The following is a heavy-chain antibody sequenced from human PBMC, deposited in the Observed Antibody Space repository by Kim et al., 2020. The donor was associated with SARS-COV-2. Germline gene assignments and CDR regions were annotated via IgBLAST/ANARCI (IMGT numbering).Heavy chain of an antibody. CDR1: GYTFTSYG. CDR3: ARALSEVAAAGSTAIYYYYYGMDV. J-gene: IGHJ6*02. V-gene: IGHV1-18*01. Sequence: ASVKVSCKASGYTFTSYGISWVRQAPGQGLEWMGWISAYNGNTNYAQKLQGRVTMTTDTSTSTAYMELRSLRSDDTAVYYCARALSEVAAAGSTAIYYYYYGMDVWGQGTTVTVSS. CDR2: ISAYNGNT. D-gene: IGHD6-13*01.